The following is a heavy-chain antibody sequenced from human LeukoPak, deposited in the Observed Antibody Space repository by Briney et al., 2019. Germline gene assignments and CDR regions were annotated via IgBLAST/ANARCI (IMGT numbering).Heavy chain of an antibody. CDR3: AKRSYYYDSADYFDY. V-gene: IGHV3-23*01. J-gene: IGHJ4*02. D-gene: IGHD3-22*01. Sequence: HPGGSLRLSCAASGFTFSSYAMSWVRQAPGKGLEWVSTLSGSGGNTYYADSVKGRVTISRDNSKNTLYLQMNSLRAEDTAVYHCAKRSYYYDSADYFDYWGQGTLVTVSS. CDR1: GFTFSSYA. CDR2: LSGSGGNT.